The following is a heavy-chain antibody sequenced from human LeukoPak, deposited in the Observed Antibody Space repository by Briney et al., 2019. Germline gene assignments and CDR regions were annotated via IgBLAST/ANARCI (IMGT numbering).Heavy chain of an antibody. CDR2: IIPIFGTA. CDR3: ARDLAFRSSSWYGWFDP. CDR1: GGTFSSYA. V-gene: IGHV1-69*05. Sequence: SVKVSCKASGGTFSSYAISWVRQAPGQGLEWMGEIIPIFGTANYAQKFQGRVTITTDESTSTAYMELSSLRSEDTAVYYCARDLAFRSSSWYGWFDPWGQGTLVTVSS. J-gene: IGHJ5*02. D-gene: IGHD6-13*01.